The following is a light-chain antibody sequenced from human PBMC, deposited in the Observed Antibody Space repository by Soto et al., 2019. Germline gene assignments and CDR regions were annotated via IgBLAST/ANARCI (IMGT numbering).Light chain of an antibody. V-gene: IGLV2-14*01. Sequence: QSALTQPASVSGSPGQSITISCTGTSSDVGDHNYVSWYQHHPGKAPKLMIYEVTNRPSGVSNRFSGSKSGNTASLTISGLQVEDEADYYCSSYASSGTHYVFGTGTKLTVL. CDR2: EVT. J-gene: IGLJ1*01. CDR3: SSYASSGTHYV. CDR1: SSDVGDHNY.